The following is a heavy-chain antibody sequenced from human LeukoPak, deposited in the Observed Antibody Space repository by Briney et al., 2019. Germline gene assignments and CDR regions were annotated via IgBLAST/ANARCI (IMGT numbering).Heavy chain of an antibody. CDR2: ITNSGNT. Sequence: GSLRLSCAASEFTVSSNYMTWVRQPPGKGLEWIGSITNSGNTFYIPSLKSRVTISVDTSKNQFSLKLSSVTAADTAVYFCVRDLGFFDIDYWGQGALATVSS. CDR3: VRDLGFFDIDY. V-gene: IGHV4-39*07. D-gene: IGHD3-9*01. CDR1: EFTVSSNY. J-gene: IGHJ4*02.